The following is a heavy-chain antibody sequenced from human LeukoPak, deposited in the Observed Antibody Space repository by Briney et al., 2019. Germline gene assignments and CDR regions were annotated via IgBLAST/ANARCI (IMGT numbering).Heavy chain of an antibody. V-gene: IGHV4-4*07. J-gene: IGHJ4*02. CDR3: ARGGKATVVTM. D-gene: IGHD4-23*01. Sequence: SETLSLTCTASGGSINSYYWSWIRQPAGKGLELIGRIYSSGGTNYNPSLKSRVSMSVDTSKNQFSLKLTSVTAADTAVYYCARGGKATVVTMWGQGILVTVSS. CDR2: IYSSGGT. CDR1: GGSINSYY.